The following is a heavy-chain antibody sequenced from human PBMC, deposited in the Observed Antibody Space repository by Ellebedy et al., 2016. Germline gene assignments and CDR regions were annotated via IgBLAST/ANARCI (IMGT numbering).Heavy chain of an antibody. J-gene: IGHJ4*02. CDR2: ISANDDST. CDR3: AKRFWSGHIGGPFDC. Sequence: GESLKISCAASGFTFSNYGMNWVRQAPGKGLEWVSSISANDDSTYYGDSVKGRFIISRDSSKNMVYLQMAALRAEDTAVYYCAKRFWSGHIGGPFDCWGQGTLVTVSS. V-gene: IGHV3-23*01. D-gene: IGHD3-3*01. CDR1: GFTFSNYG.